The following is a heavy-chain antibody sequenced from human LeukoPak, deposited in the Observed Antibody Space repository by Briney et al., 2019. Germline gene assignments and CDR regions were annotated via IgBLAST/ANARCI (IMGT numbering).Heavy chain of an antibody. CDR1: GFTVSSNY. D-gene: IGHD3-3*01. CDR2: IYSGGST. J-gene: IGHJ6*02. Sequence: GGSLRLSCAASGFTVSSNYMSWVRQAPGKGPEWVSVIYSGGSTYYADSVKGRFTISRDNSKNTLYPQMNSLRAEDTAVYYCARALFGVVITTGLYYYGMDVWGQGTTVTVSS. CDR3: ARALFGVVITTGLYYYGMDV. V-gene: IGHV3-66*02.